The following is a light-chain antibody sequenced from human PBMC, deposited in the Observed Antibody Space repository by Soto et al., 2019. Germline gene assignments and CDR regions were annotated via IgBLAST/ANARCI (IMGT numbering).Light chain of an antibody. J-gene: IGKJ1*01. Sequence: DIQMTQSPSTRSASVGDRVTITCRASQSISNWLACYQQKPGKAPNLLIYDASSLESGVPSRFSGSRSGTEFTLTISSLQPDDFATYYCQHYESYPWTFGQGTKVDIK. CDR2: DAS. CDR1: QSISNW. CDR3: QHYESYPWT. V-gene: IGKV1-5*01.